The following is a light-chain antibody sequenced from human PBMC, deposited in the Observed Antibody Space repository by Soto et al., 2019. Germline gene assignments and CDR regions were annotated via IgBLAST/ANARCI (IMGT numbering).Light chain of an antibody. J-gene: IGLJ2*01. CDR1: SSDVGSYNY. CDR3: SSYTSNNTLI. V-gene: IGLV2-14*01. CDR2: DVS. Sequence: QSALTQPASVSGSPGQSITISCTGTSSDVGSYNYVSWYQQNPGKAPKLIIHDVSNRPSGVSNRFSGSKSGNTASLTISGLQAEDEANYYCSSYTSNNTLIFGGGTKLTVL.